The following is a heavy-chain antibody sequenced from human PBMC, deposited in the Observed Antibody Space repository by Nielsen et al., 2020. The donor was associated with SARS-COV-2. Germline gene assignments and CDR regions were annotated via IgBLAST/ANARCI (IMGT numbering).Heavy chain of an antibody. Sequence: ESLKISCAASGFTFSSYAMSWVRQAPGKGLEWIGEINHSGSTNYNPSLKSRVTISVDTSKNQFSLKLSSVTAADTAVYYCARGGPWTLFYYYYGMDVWGQGTTVTVSS. D-gene: IGHD3/OR15-3a*01. V-gene: IGHV4-34*01. CDR2: INHSGST. CDR1: GFTFSSYA. CDR3: ARGGPWTLFYYYYGMDV. J-gene: IGHJ6*02.